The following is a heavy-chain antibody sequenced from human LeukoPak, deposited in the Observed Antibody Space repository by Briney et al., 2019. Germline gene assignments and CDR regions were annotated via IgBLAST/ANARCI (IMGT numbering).Heavy chain of an antibody. D-gene: IGHD3-16*01. Sequence: ASVTVSFTASGGTFTIYAISWVRQAPGQGLGWMGRIIPILGIANYAQKFQGRVTITADKSTSTAYMELSSLRSEDTAVYYCARNLYDYVWGSFHWGQGTLVTVSS. CDR3: ARNLYDYVWGSFH. V-gene: IGHV1-69*04. CDR1: GGTFTIYA. CDR2: IIPILGIA. J-gene: IGHJ4*02.